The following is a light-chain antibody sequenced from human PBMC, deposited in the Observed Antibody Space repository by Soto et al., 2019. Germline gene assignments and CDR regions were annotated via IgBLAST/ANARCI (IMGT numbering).Light chain of an antibody. J-gene: IGLJ2*01. CDR3: SSYTGSSTYVV. CDR1: SSDVGGYNY. V-gene: IGLV2-14*03. Sequence: QSALTQPASVSGSPGQSITISCTGTSSDVGGYNYVSWYQQHPGKAPKLMIYDVINRPSGVSNRFSGSKSGNSASLTISGLQAEDEADYYCSSYTGSSTYVVFGGGTKVTV. CDR2: DVI.